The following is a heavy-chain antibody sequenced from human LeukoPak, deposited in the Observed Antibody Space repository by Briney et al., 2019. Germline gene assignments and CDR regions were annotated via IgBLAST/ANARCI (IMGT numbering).Heavy chain of an antibody. CDR1: GGSISSYY. CDR3: ASIVVMTAADPSDAFDI. CDR2: IYTSGST. J-gene: IGHJ3*02. Sequence: SETLSLTCTVSGGSISSYYWRWIRQPAGKGLEWIGRIYTSGSTNYNPSLKSRVTMSVDTSKNQFSLKLSSVTAADTAVYYCASIVVMTAADPSDAFDIWGQGTMVTVSS. V-gene: IGHV4-4*07. D-gene: IGHD2-21*02.